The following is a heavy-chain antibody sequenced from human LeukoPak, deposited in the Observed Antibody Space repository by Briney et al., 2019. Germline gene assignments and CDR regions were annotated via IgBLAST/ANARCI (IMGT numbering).Heavy chain of an antibody. Sequence: GGSLRLSCAASGFTFSSYAMHWVRQAPGKGLEWVVAISYDGSNKYYADSVKGRFTISRDNSKNTLYLQMNSLRAEDTAVYYCARVELGIAVAGSADYWGQGTLVTVSS. D-gene: IGHD6-19*01. V-gene: IGHV3-30-3*01. CDR1: GFTFSSYA. J-gene: IGHJ4*02. CDR3: ARVELGIAVAGSADY. CDR2: ISYDGSNK.